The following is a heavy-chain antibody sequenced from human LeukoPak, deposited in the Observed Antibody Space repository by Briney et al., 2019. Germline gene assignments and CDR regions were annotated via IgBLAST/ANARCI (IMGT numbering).Heavy chain of an antibody. CDR3: ARGPYYDFWSGSGYYYYYMDV. Sequence: GASVKVSCKASGYTFTSYDINWVRQATRQGLEWMGWMNPNSGNTGYAQKFQGRVTITRNTSISTAYMELSSLRSEDTAVYYCARGPYYDFWSGSGYYYYYMDVWGKGTTVTVSS. CDR1: GYTFTSYD. CDR2: MNPNSGNT. D-gene: IGHD3-3*01. J-gene: IGHJ6*03. V-gene: IGHV1-8*03.